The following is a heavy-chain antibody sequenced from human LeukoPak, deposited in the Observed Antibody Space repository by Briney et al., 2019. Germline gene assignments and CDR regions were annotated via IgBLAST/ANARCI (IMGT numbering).Heavy chain of an antibody. Sequence: PGGSLRLSCAASGFTFSSYSLSWVRQAPRKGREWVSYISSSSTTIYYADSVKGRFTISRDNAKNSLYLQMNSLRDEDTAVYYCARDSYGNSGYYYVSDYWGQGTLVTVSS. V-gene: IGHV3-48*02. D-gene: IGHD3-22*01. CDR2: ISSSSTTI. CDR3: ARDSYGNSGYYYVSDY. CDR1: GFTFSSYS. J-gene: IGHJ4*02.